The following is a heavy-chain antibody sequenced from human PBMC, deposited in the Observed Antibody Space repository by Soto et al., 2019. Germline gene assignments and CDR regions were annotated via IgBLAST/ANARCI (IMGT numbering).Heavy chain of an antibody. D-gene: IGHD5-18*01. CDR3: AKDRPRLDTAMVSILDY. CDR2: ISYDGSNK. V-gene: IGHV3-30*18. J-gene: IGHJ4*02. Sequence: QVQLVESGGGVVQPGRSLRLSCAASGFTFSSYGMHWVRQAPGKGLEWVAVISYDGSNKYYADSVKGRFTISRDNSKKSLYLQINSLRAEDTAVYYCAKDRPRLDTAMVSILDYWGQGTLVTVSS. CDR1: GFTFSSYG.